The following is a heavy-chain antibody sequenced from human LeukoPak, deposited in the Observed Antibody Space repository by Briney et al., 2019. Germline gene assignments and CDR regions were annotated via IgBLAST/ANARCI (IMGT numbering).Heavy chain of an antibody. J-gene: IGHJ4*02. CDR1: RVASCSYT. D-gene: IGHD6-13*01. CDR3: ARGSSSWYEGDYFDY. Sequence: RGSPSLSPAASRVASCSYTMHSVREAPGKGLEWVAVISYDGSNKYYADSVKGRLTISRDNSKNTLYLQMNSLRAEDTAVYYCARGSSSWYEGDYFDYWGQGTLVTVSS. CDR2: ISYDGSNK. V-gene: IGHV3-30-3*01.